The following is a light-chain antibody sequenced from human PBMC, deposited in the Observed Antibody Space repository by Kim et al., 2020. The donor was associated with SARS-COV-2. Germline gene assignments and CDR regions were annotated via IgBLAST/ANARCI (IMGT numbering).Light chain of an antibody. J-gene: IGKJ1*01. CDR2: AAS. Sequence: ASVGDRVTITCRASQGIRNDLGWYQQKPGKAPKLLIYAASSLQSGVPSRFSGSGSGTDFTLTITSLQPEDFATYYRLQDYNYPRTFGQGTKVDIK. V-gene: IGKV1-6*01. CDR3: LQDYNYPRT. CDR1: QGIRND.